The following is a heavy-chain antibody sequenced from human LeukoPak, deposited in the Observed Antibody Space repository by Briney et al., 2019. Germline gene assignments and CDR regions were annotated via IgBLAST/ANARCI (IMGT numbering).Heavy chain of an antibody. V-gene: IGHV3-30*04. CDR2: ISFDGSEK. CDR3: ARSPGPAAVAFDY. D-gene: IGHD6-13*01. CDR1: GFKFYSYT. Sequence: GGSLRLSCAASGFKFYSYTMHWVRQAPGKGLEWVASISFDGSEKYYRDSVKGRFTISRDNSKNTVSLQMNSLRPEDTAVYYCARSPGPAAVAFDYWGQGTLVTVSS. J-gene: IGHJ4*02.